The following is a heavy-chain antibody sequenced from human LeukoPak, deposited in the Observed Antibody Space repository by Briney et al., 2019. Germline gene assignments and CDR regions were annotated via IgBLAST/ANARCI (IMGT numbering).Heavy chain of an antibody. J-gene: IGHJ4*02. D-gene: IGHD5-24*01. CDR1: GFIFSDHY. Sequence: PGGSLRLSCAASGFIFSDHYMDWVRQAPGKGLEWVGRSRNKANSYTTEYAASVKGRFTISRDESKNSLYLQMNSLQFEDTAVYYCARVGRRDPFDYWGQGTLVTVSS. V-gene: IGHV3-72*01. CDR2: SRNKANSYTT. CDR3: ARVGRRDPFDY.